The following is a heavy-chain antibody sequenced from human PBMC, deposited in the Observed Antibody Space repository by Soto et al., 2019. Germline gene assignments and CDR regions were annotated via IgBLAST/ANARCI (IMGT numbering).Heavy chain of an antibody. D-gene: IGHD3-10*01. V-gene: IGHV1-18*01. CDR1: GYTFTSYG. J-gene: IGHJ3*02. CDR3: ARARYYGSGTLAFDI. Sequence: GASVKVSCKASGYTFTSYGISWVRQAPGQGLEWMGWISAYNGNTNYAQKLQGRVTMTTDTSTSTAYMELRSLRSGDTAVYYCARARYYGSGTLAFDIWGQGTMVTVSS. CDR2: ISAYNGNT.